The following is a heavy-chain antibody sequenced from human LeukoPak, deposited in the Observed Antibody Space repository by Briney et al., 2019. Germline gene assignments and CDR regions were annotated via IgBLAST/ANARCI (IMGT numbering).Heavy chain of an antibody. Sequence: SEALSLTCNVSGGSISSTSYYWGWIRQPPGKGLEWIGSIYYSGSIYYNPSLKSRVTISVDTSKNQFSLKLSSVTAADTAVYYCARGDYYYGSGSYEAANWFDPWGQGTLVTVSS. J-gene: IGHJ5*02. CDR2: IYYSGSI. CDR1: GGSISSTSYY. D-gene: IGHD3-10*01. V-gene: IGHV4-39*07. CDR3: ARGDYYYGSGSYEAANWFDP.